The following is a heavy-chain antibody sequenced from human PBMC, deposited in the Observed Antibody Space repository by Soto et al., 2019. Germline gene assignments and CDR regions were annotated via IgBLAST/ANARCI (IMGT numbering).Heavy chain of an antibody. V-gene: IGHV3-30*18. CDR3: AKDLYDNEWYNYFDA. D-gene: IGHD3-3*01. CDR1: GFTLSNYG. CDR2: ISYNGNSK. J-gene: IGHJ5*02. Sequence: QVQLVESGGGVVQPGTSLRLSCVASGFTLSNYGMHWVRQAPGKGLEWVAMISYNGNSKYYIDSVKGRFTISRDNSKNALYLQMTSLRVEDTAVYHCAKDLYDNEWYNYFDAWGQGTPVTVSS.